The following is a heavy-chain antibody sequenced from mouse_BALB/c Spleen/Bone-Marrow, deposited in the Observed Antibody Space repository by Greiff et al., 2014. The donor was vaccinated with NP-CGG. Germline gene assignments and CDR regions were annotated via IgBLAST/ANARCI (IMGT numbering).Heavy chain of an antibody. Sequence: VQLKQSGPELVKPGASVKISCKTSGYTFTDYTIHWVKQSPGKSLEWIGNINPNIGGTTYNQKFEGKATLTLDKSSRTAYMELRSLTSEDSAVYCCARGRFAYWGQGTLVTVSA. CDR3: ARGRFAY. CDR2: INPNIGGT. V-gene: IGHV1-22*01. CDR1: GYTFTDYT. J-gene: IGHJ3*01.